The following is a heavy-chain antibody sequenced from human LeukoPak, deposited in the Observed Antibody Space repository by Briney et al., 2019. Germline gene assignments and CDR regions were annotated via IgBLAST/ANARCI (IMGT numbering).Heavy chain of an antibody. Sequence: GRSLRLSCAASGFTFSSYGMHWVRRAPGKGLEWVAVIWYDGSNKYYADSVKGRFTISRDNSKNTLYLQMNSLRAEDTAVYYCAREESSSFDYWGQGTLVTVSS. D-gene: IGHD6-6*01. J-gene: IGHJ4*02. CDR2: IWYDGSNK. V-gene: IGHV3-33*01. CDR3: AREESSSFDY. CDR1: GFTFSSYG.